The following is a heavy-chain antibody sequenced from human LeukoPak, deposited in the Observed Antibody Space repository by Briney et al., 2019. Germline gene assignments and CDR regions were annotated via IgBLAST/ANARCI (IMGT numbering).Heavy chain of an antibody. Sequence: GGSLTLSCAASGFTVSSSSMNWIRLGPGKGLEWVSVISSDGNTYYADSVKGRFTISRDNSRNTLSLQMHGLRADDTAVYYCARGQEQFSSPWQWGPRRKNFYYYGMDVWGQGTTVTVSS. CDR2: ISSDGNT. V-gene: IGHV3-66*01. CDR1: GFTVSSSS. D-gene: IGHD6-19*01. J-gene: IGHJ6*02. CDR3: ARGQEQFSSPWQWGPRRKNFYYYGMDV.